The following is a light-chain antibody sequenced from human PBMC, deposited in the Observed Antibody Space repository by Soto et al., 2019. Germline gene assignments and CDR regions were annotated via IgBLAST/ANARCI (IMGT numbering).Light chain of an antibody. V-gene: IGKV3-20*01. CDR2: GAS. CDR3: RQYGTSRHGT. J-gene: IGKJ5*01. CDR1: QSVSSSY. Sequence: EIVLTQSPGTLSLSPGERATLSCRASQSVSSSYLAWYQHKPGQAPRLLIYGASSRATGIPDRFSGSGSGTDFTLTISRLEPEDFAVYYCRQYGTSRHGTFGQGTRLEIK.